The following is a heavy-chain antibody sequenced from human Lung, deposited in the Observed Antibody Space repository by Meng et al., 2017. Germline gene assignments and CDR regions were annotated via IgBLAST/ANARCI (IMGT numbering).Heavy chain of an antibody. CDR1: DYTFTGYG. D-gene: IGHD3-10*01. CDR2: LGAHDGDT. V-gene: IGHV1-18*01. J-gene: IGHJ4*02. CDR3: ARGTPGRSYSDY. Sequence: QVQPVQPGPEVKKPGASVHVSCKASDYTFTGYGVSWVRQAPGQGLEWMAWLGAHDGDTSHAPKFQGRVTVSADRPTATAYMELRSLRSDDTAVYYCARGTPGRSYSDYWGQGTLVTVSS.